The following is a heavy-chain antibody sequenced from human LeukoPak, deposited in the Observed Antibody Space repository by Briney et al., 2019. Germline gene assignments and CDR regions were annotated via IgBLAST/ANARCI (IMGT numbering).Heavy chain of an antibody. V-gene: IGHV1-2*06. CDR1: GYTFTGYY. D-gene: IGHD3-3*01. CDR3: ASGGWVTIFGVVTPFDY. J-gene: IGHJ4*02. Sequence: ASVKVSCKASGYTFTGYYMHWVRQAPGQGLKWMGRINPNSGGTNYAQKFQGRVTMTRDTSISTAYMELSRLRSDDTAVYYCASGGWVTIFGVVTPFDYWGQGTLVTVSS. CDR2: INPNSGGT.